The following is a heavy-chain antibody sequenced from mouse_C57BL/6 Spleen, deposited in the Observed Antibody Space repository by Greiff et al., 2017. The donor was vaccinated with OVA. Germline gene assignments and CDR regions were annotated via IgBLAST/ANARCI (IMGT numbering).Heavy chain of an antibody. Sequence: EVQLQESGPGLVKPSQSLSLTCSVTGYSITSGYYWNWIRQFPGNKLEWMGYISYDGSNNYNPSLKNRISITRDTSKNQFFLKLNSVTTEDTATYYCARERLYYAMDYWGQGTSVTVSS. CDR1: GYSITSGYY. J-gene: IGHJ4*01. CDR3: ARERLYYAMDY. V-gene: IGHV3-6*01. D-gene: IGHD3-2*02. CDR2: ISYDGSN.